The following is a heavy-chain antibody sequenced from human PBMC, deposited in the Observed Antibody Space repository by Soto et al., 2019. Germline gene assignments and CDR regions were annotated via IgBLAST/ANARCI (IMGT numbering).Heavy chain of an antibody. J-gene: IGHJ4*02. Sequence: LRLSCAASGFTFSSYAMSWVRQAPGKGLEWVSAISGSGGSTYYADSVKGRFTISRDNSKNTLYLQMNSLRAEDTAVYYCAKDLYVYSSSSCFDYWGQGTLVTVSS. CDR3: AKDLYVYSSSSCFDY. CDR2: ISGSGGST. V-gene: IGHV3-23*01. CDR1: GFTFSSYA. D-gene: IGHD6-6*01.